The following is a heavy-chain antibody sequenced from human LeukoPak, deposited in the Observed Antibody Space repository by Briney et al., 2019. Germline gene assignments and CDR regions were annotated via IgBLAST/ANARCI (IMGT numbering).Heavy chain of an antibody. CDR3: ARDPTPRYCSGGSCYTHYGMDV. J-gene: IGHJ6*02. CDR1: GFTFSSYT. CDR2: ISSSSSYI. V-gene: IGHV3-21*01. Sequence: GGSLRLSCAAPGFTFSSYTMNWVRQAPGKGLEWVSSISSSSSYIYYADSVKGRLTISRDNAKNSLYLQMNSLRAEDTAVYYCARDPTPRYCSGGSCYTHYGMDVWGQGTTVTVSS. D-gene: IGHD2-15*01.